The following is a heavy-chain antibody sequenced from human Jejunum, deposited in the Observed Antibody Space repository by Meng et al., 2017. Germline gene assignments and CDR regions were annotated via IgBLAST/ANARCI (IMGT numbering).Heavy chain of an antibody. V-gene: IGHV3-49*03. Sequence: GESLKISCPASGFTFGDYAMSWFRQAPGKGLEWVGFIRSKAYGGTAEYAASVKGRFAISRDDSKGIAYLQMNSLRTEDTAMYYCTREESLYDYAWGSYRTDAFDVWGQGTMVTVSS. CDR2: IRSKAYGGTA. J-gene: IGHJ3*01. CDR1: GFTFGDYA. CDR3: TREESLYDYAWGSYRTDAFDV. D-gene: IGHD3-16*02.